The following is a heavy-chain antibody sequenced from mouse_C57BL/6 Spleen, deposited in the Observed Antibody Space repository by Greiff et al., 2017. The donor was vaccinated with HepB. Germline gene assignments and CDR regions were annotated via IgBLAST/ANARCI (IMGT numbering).Heavy chain of an antibody. V-gene: IGHV1-50*01. CDR2: IDPSDSYT. Sequence: QVQLQQSGAELVKPGASVKLSCKASGYTFTSYWMQWVKQRPGQGLEWIGEIDPSDSYTNDNQKFKGKATLTVDTSSSTAYMQLSSLTSEDSAVYYCATYYGPYYAMDYWGQGTSVTVSS. J-gene: IGHJ4*01. D-gene: IGHD2-10*01. CDR1: GYTFTSYW. CDR3: ATYYGPYYAMDY.